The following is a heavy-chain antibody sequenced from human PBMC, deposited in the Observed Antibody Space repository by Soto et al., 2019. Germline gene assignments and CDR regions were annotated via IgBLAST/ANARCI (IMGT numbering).Heavy chain of an antibody. V-gene: IGHV3-48*03. CDR1: GFTFSNYG. Sequence: PGSSLRLSSAASGFTFSNYGMNWVRQGTGKGLEWVSYISSSGKTVDYADSVKGLFTISRDNSKNSFYLQMNSLRAENTAIHHCAREESRSYSLDYWGQGTLVTVSS. CDR3: AREESRSYSLDY. D-gene: IGHD1-26*01. CDR2: ISSSGKTV. J-gene: IGHJ4*02.